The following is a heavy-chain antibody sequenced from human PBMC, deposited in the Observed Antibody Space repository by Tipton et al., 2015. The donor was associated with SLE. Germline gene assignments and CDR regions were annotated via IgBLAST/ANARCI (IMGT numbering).Heavy chain of an antibody. CDR3: ARQGPLWYYYYYMDV. J-gene: IGHJ6*03. Sequence: TLSLTCAVYGGSFSGYYWSWIRQPPGKGLEWIGEINHSGSTNYIPSLKSRVTISVDTSKNQFSLKLSSVTAADTAVYYCARQGPLWYYYYYMDVWGKGTTVTVSS. D-gene: IGHD3-10*01. V-gene: IGHV4-34*01. CDR1: GGSFSGYY. CDR2: INHSGST.